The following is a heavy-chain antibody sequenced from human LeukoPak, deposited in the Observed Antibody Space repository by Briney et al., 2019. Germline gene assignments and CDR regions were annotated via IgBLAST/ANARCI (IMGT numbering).Heavy chain of an antibody. CDR1: GFSFSSYS. CDR3: AINWNCDK. CDR2: ISHTGSTM. J-gene: IGHJ4*02. D-gene: IGHD1-1*01. V-gene: IGHV3-48*01. Sequence: HPGGSLRLSCAASGFSFSSYSMNWVRQAPGKGLEWVSYISHTGSTMSYADSVKGRFTISRDNSKNTLYLQMHSLRAEDTAVYYCAINWNCDKWGQGTLVPVSS.